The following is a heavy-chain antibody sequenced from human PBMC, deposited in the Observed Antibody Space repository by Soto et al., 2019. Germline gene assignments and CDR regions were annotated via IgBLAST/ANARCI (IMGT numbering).Heavy chain of an antibody. CDR1: GFTFSSYA. CDR2: ISGSGGGT. D-gene: IGHD6-6*01. CDR3: AKKTDSSSPWGALDI. J-gene: IGHJ3*02. Sequence: EVQLLESGGGLVQPGGFLRLSCASSGFTFSSYAMTWVRQAPAQGLEWVSGISGSGGGTYYADSVKVQFTISRDSSKNTLYLQMDSMRAEATAVYYCAKKTDSSSPWGALDIWGQGTMVSVSS. V-gene: IGHV3-23*01.